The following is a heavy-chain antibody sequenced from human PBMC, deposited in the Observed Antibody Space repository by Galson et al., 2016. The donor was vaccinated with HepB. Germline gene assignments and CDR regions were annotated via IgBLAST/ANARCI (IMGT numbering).Heavy chain of an antibody. D-gene: IGHD6-13*01. CDR2: IYHSGST. V-gene: IGHV4-4*02. CDR1: GASISPANW. Sequence: ETLSLTCAVSGASISPANWWSWVRQPPGKGLEWIGEIYHSGSTNYNPSLRSRVTISADTSKNQVSLSLTSVTATDTAVYYCASHGPKVRSWWGKWFDPWGQGTLVTVSS. J-gene: IGHJ5*02. CDR3: ASHGPKVRSWWGKWFDP.